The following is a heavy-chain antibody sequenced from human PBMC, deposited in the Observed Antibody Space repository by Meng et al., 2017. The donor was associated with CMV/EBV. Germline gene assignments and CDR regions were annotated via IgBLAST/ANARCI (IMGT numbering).Heavy chain of an antibody. D-gene: IGHD4-11*01. CDR1: GFTVSSNY. CDR3: ARGGTTSYPCGMDV. V-gene: IGHV3-53*01. CDR2: IYSGGST. J-gene: IGHJ6*02. Sequence: GESLKISCAASGFTVSSNYMSWVRQAPGKGLEWVSVIYSGGSTYYADSVKGRFTISRDNSKNTLYLQMNSLRAEDTAVYYCARGGTTSYPCGMDVWGQGTTVTVSS.